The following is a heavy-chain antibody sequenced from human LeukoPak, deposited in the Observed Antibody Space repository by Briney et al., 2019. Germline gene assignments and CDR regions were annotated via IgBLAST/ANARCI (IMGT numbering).Heavy chain of an antibody. J-gene: IGHJ5*02. CDR2: IYYSGST. CDR1: GGSISRYY. V-gene: IGHV4-59*01. Sequence: SETLSLTCTVSGGSISRYYWSWIRQTPGKRLGWIGYIYYSGSTNYNPSLKSRVTLSVDTSKNQFSLKLSSVTAADTAVYYCARGGYYGSGNDFRFDPWGKGTLVTVSS. D-gene: IGHD3-10*01. CDR3: ARGGYYGSGNDFRFDP.